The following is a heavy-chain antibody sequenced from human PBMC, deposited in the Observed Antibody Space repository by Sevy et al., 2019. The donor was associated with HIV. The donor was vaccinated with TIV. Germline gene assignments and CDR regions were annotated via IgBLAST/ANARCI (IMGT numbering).Heavy chain of an antibody. CDR3: AGENAWGRGYS. V-gene: IGHV4-59*08. J-gene: IGHJ4*02. CDR2: INYNGHI. Sequence: SETLSLTCTVSGGSITSLYWNWIRQPPGKGLEWIANINYNGHINYNPSLKSRVTLSLERSKNQCSLRLGSGTAADTAMYYCAGENAWGRGYSWGQGTLVTVSS. CDR1: GGSITSLY. D-gene: IGHD1-26*01.